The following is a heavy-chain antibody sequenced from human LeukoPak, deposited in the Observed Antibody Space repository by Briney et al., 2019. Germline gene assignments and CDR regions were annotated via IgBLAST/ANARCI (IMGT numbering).Heavy chain of an antibody. CDR2: IYYSGST. Sequence: SETLSLTCTVSGGSISSSSYYWGWIRQPPGKGLEWIGSIYYSGSTYYNPSLKSRVTISVDTSKNQFSLKLSSVTAADTAVYYCARSTTVKYHIDYWGQGTLVTVSS. D-gene: IGHD4-11*01. CDR1: GGSISSSSYY. CDR3: ARSTTVKYHIDY. J-gene: IGHJ4*02. V-gene: IGHV4-39*07.